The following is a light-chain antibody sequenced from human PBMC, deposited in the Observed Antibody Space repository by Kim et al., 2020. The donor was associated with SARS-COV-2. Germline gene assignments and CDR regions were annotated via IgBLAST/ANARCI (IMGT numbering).Light chain of an antibody. CDR2: AAS. CDR3: QQSYNVPRYS. Sequence: DIEMTQSPSSLSASVGDRVTITCRASQNIGFYLNWYQQKPGTAPKLLIYAASSLKSEVPSRFSGSGSGTDFTLTISSLQPEDFALYYCQQSYNVPRYSFGLGTKLEI. V-gene: IGKV1-39*01. J-gene: IGKJ2*03. CDR1: QNIGFY.